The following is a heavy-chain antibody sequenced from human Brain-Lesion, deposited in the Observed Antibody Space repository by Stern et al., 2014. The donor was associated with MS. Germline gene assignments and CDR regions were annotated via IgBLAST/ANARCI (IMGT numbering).Heavy chain of an antibody. CDR3: ARAVRNQLLSEY. D-gene: IGHD2-2*01. V-gene: IGHV1-8*01. CDR1: GYTFSSYD. J-gene: IGHJ4*02. CDR2: MNAYSGNA. Sequence: VQLVESGAEVKKPGASVKVSCKASGYTFSSYDITWVRQASGHGLEWMGWMNAYSGNAGCAQKFKGRVSMTSDPSISTVYMELTSLTSDDTAVYFCARAVRNQLLSEYWGQGTLVTVSS.